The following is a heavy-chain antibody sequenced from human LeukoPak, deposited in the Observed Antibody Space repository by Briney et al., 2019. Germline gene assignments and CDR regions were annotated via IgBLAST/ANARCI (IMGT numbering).Heavy chain of an antibody. CDR3: MRGSWASQ. CDR1: GYNFPSYE. CDR2: MKPYSGNT. D-gene: IGHD1-26*01. Sequence: GASVTVSCKASGYNFPSYEIHWVRQATGQGLEWMGWMKPYSGNTGYAEKFQGRVTMTRDTSISTAYMELSSLRSDDTAVYYCMRGSWASQWGQGTLVTVSS. V-gene: IGHV1-8*01. J-gene: IGHJ4*02.